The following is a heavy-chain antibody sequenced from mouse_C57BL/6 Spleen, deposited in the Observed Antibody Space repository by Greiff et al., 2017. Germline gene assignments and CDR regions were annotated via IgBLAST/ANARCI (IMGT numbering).Heavy chain of an antibody. CDR2: INPGDGDT. J-gene: IGHJ2*01. V-gene: IGHV1-80*01. CDR3: ARDWDFFDY. CDR1: GYAFSSNW. Sequence: VQLQQSGAELVKPGASVKISCKASGYAFSSNWMNWVKQRPGKGLEWIGQINPGDGDTNYNGKVKGKATLTADKSSSTAYMQLSSLTSEDSAVYFCARDWDFFDYWGQGITLTVSA. D-gene: IGHD4-1*01.